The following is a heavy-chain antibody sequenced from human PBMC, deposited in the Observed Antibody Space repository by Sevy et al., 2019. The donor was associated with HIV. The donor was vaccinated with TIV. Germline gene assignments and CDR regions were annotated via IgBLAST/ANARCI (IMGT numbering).Heavy chain of an antibody. Sequence: GGSLRHSCAASGFTFNSYWMSWVRQAPGKGLEWVANIKQDGSEKYYVDSVKGRFTISRDNSQNSLFLQMNTLRAEDTAVYYCAREGSPYDTYYYYYGMDVWGQGTTVTVSS. V-gene: IGHV3-7*01. CDR1: GFTFNSYW. CDR2: IKQDGSEK. J-gene: IGHJ6*02. CDR3: AREGSPYDTYYYYYGMDV. D-gene: IGHD5-12*01.